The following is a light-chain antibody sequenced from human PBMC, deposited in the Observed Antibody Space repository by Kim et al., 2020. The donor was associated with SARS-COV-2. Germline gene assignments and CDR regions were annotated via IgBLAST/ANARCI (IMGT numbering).Light chain of an antibody. J-gene: IGLJ3*02. Sequence: QSVLTQPPSVSGAPGQRVTLSCTGSSSNIGAGYNVHWYQQLPGTAPKVLIYTNYNRPSGVPDRFSGSKSGTSASLAITGLKTEDEADYYCQSYDSSLSVVFGGGTRLTVL. CDR3: QSYDSSLSVV. CDR1: SSNIGAGYN. CDR2: TNY. V-gene: IGLV1-40*01.